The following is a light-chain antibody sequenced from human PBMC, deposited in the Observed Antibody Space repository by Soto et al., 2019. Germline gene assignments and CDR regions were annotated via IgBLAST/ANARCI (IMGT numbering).Light chain of an antibody. CDR1: SSDIGSYNF. Sequence: QSALTQPASVSGSPGQSITISCTGASSDIGSYNFVSSYQQHPGKAPKLMIYADTKRPSGVSNRFSGAKSGNTASLTISGLQAEDESDYYCCSYAGRSTWVFGGGTKLTVL. J-gene: IGLJ3*02. CDR3: CSYAGRSTWV. CDR2: ADT. V-gene: IGLV2-23*01.